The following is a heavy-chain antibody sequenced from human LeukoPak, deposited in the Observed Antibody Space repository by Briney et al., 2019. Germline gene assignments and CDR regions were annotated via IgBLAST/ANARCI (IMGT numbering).Heavy chain of an antibody. CDR1: GGSISSYY. D-gene: IGHD6-19*01. V-gene: IGHV4-4*07. CDR2: IYTSGST. CDR3: ARHAKQWLVTWYFDL. J-gene: IGHJ2*01. Sequence: SETLSLTCTVSGGSISSYYWSWIRQPAGKGLEWIGRIYTSGSTNYNPSLKSRVTMSVDTSKNQFSLKLSSVTAADTAVYYCARHAKQWLVTWYFDLWGRGTLVTVSS.